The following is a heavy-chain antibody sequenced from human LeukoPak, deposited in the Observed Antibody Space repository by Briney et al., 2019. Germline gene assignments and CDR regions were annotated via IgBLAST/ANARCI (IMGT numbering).Heavy chain of an antibody. Sequence: GGSLRLSCAASGFTFSSYWMHWVRQAPGKGLVWVSRINSDESSTTYADSVKGRFTISRDNAKNTLYLQMNSLRAEDTAMYYCVRQYSYDSSGYYPWDYWGQGTLVTVSS. CDR1: GFTFSSYW. D-gene: IGHD3-22*01. CDR3: VRQYSYDSSGYYPWDY. V-gene: IGHV3-74*01. J-gene: IGHJ4*02. CDR2: INSDESST.